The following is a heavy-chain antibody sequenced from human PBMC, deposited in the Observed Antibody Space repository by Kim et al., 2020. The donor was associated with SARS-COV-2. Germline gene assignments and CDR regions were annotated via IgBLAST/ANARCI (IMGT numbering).Heavy chain of an antibody. D-gene: IGHD4-17*01. CDR3: AKEGRATVVTPVDY. V-gene: IGHV3-23*01. Sequence: ADSLKGRFTICRDNSKNTLYLQMNSLRAEDTAVYYCAKEGRATVVTPVDYWGQGTLVTVSS. J-gene: IGHJ4*02.